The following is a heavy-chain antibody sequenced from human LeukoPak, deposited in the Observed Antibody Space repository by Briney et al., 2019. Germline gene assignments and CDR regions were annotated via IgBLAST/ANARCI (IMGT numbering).Heavy chain of an antibody. CDR2: IYYSGST. CDR3: ARDCSGGSCYSKDTLDY. D-gene: IGHD2-15*01. V-gene: IGHV4-30-4*01. Sequence: SETLSHTCTVSGGSISSGDYYWSWIRQPPGKGLEWIGYIYYSGSTYYNPSLKSRVTISVDTSKNQFSLKLSSVTAADTAVYYCARDCSGGSCYSKDTLDYWGQGTLVTVSS. CDR1: GGSISSGDYY. J-gene: IGHJ4*02.